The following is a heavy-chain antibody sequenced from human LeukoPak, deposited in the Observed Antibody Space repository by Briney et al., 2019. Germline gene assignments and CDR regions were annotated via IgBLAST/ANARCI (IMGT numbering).Heavy chain of an antibody. V-gene: IGHV1-24*01. D-gene: IGHD3-22*01. CDR3: ATSYYYDKYYFDY. J-gene: IGHJ4*02. CDR1: GYTLTELS. CDR2: FDPEDGET. Sequence: ASVKVSCKVSGYTLTELSMHWVRQAPGKGLEWMGGFDPEDGETIYAQKFQGRVTMTEDTSTDTAYMVLSSLRSEDTAVYYCATSYYYDKYYFDYWGQGTLVTVSS.